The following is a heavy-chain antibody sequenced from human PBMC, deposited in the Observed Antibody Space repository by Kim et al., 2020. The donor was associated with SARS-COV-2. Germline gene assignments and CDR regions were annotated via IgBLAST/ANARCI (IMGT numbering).Heavy chain of an antibody. Sequence: SETLSLTCTVSGGSISSSCYYWGWIRQPPGKGLEWIGSIYYSGSTYYNPSLKSRVTISVDTSKNQFSLKLSSVTAADTAVYYCARHLEEWELQHNWFDPWGQGTLVTVSS. D-gene: IGHD1-26*01. CDR3: ARHLEEWELQHNWFDP. CDR2: IYYSGST. J-gene: IGHJ5*02. CDR1: GGSISSSCYY. V-gene: IGHV4-39*01.